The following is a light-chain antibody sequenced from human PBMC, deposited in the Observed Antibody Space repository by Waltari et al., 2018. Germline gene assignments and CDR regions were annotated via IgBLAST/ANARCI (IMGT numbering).Light chain of an antibody. CDR2: DAS. CDR3: QQYYSIPYT. CDR1: QSVNSD. J-gene: IGKJ2*01. Sequence: EIVLTQSPATLSLSPGERATLSCRASQSVNSDLAWYQQMPGQAHRLLIYDASNRANGIPGRFSASGSGTDFTLTISSLQAEDVAVYYCQQYYSIPYTFGQGTKLEIK. V-gene: IGKV3-11*01.